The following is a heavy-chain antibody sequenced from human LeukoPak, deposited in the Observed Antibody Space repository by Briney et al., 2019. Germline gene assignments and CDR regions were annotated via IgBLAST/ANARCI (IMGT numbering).Heavy chain of an antibody. CDR3: ARVISYYGSGSYSDY. J-gene: IGHJ4*02. CDR1: GFTFSSYS. V-gene: IGHV3-48*04. Sequence: GGSLRLSCAASGFTFSSYSMTWVRQAPGKGLEWVSYISSSGSTIYYADSVKGRFTISRDNAKNSLYLQMNSLRAEDTAVYYCARVISYYGSGSYSDYWGQGTLVTVSS. CDR2: ISSSGSTI. D-gene: IGHD3-10*01.